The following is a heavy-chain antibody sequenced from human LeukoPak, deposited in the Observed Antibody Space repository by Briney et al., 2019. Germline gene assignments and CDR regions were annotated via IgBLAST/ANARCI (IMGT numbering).Heavy chain of an antibody. CDR1: GFTVSSNY. D-gene: IGHD1/OR15-1a*01. V-gene: IGHV3-53*01. J-gene: IGHJ3*02. CDR2: IYCGGST. Sequence: HPGGSLRLSCAASGFTVSSNYMTWVRQAPGKGLEWVSVIYCGGSTYYADSVKGRFTISRDNSKSTVHLQMDSLGVDDTAVYYCAKVATPNTLDALDIWGQGTLVTVSS. CDR3: AKVATPNTLDALDI.